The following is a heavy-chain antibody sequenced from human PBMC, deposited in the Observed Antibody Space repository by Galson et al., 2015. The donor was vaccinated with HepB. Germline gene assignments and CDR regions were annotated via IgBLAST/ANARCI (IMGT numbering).Heavy chain of an antibody. D-gene: IGHD4-17*01. CDR3: ARDMGYGDSSDY. J-gene: IGHJ4*02. V-gene: IGHV1-3*01. CDR2: INAGNGNT. Sequence: SVKVSCKASGYTFTSYAMHWVRQAPGQRLEWMGWINAGNGNTKYSQKFQGRVTITRDTSASTAYMELSSLRSEDTAVYYCARDMGYGDSSDYWGQGTLVTVSS. CDR1: GYTFTSYA.